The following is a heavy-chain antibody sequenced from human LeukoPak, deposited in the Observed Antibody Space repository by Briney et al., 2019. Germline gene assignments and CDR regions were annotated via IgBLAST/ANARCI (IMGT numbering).Heavy chain of an antibody. CDR3: VVPAANDAFDI. CDR1: GFTLSSYW. D-gene: IGHD2-2*01. CDR2: ISSSSSYI. V-gene: IGHV3-21*01. J-gene: IGHJ3*02. Sequence: GGSLRLSCAASGFTLSSYWMNWVRQAPGKGLEWVSSISSSSSYIYYADSVKGRFTISRDNAKNSLYLQMNSLRAEDTAVYYCVVPAANDAFDIWGQGTMVTVSS.